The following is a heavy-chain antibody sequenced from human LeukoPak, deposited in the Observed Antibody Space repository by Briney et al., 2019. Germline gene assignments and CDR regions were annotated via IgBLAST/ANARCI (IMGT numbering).Heavy chain of an antibody. Sequence: PGGSLRLSCAASGFTFSTFAMIWVRQPPGKGLEWVSVIYSGGSTYYADSVKGRFTISRDNSKNTLYLQINSLRAEDTAVYYCARAGYGSGNNDYWGQGTLVTVSS. V-gene: IGHV3-66*01. J-gene: IGHJ4*02. D-gene: IGHD3-10*01. CDR2: IYSGGST. CDR1: GFTFSTFA. CDR3: ARAGYGSGNNDY.